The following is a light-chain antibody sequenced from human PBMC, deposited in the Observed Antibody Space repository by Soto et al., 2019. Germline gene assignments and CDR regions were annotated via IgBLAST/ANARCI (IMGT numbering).Light chain of an antibody. Sequence: SYELTQPPSVSVSPGQTASITCSGDKLGNKYACWYQQKPGQSPVLVIYHDSKRTSGIPERFSGSNSGNTATLTISGSQAMDEADYYCQAWDSSLVFGGGTKLTVL. V-gene: IGLV3-1*01. J-gene: IGLJ2*01. CDR2: HDS. CDR1: KLGNKY. CDR3: QAWDSSLV.